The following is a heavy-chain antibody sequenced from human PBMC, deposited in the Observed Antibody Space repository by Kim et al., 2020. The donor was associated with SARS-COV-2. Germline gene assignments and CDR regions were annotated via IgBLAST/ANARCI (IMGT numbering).Heavy chain of an antibody. CDR2: INAGNGNT. Sequence: ASVKVSCKASGYTFTTYALYWVRQAPGQSLEWMGWINAGNGNTRYSQKFQGRVTITRDTSASTVYMELSSLRSEDTAVYYCAREGHSRGSLGFDNWGLGTLVTVSS. CDR1: GYTFTTYA. D-gene: IGHD6-19*01. V-gene: IGHV1-3*01. J-gene: IGHJ4*02. CDR3: AREGHSRGSLGFDN.